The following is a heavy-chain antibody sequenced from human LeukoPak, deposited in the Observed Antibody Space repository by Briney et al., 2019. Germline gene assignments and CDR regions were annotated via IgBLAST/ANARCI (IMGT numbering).Heavy chain of an antibody. CDR1: GYTFTSYG. V-gene: IGHV1-18*01. Sequence: GASVKVSCKASGYTFTSYGISWVRQAPGQGLEWMGWISAYNGNTNYAQKPQGRVTMTTDTSTSTAYMELRSLRSDDTAVYYCARPLPGERRPYYYYYGMDVWGQGTTVTVSS. D-gene: IGHD1-1*01. CDR3: ARPLPGERRPYYYYYGMDV. J-gene: IGHJ6*02. CDR2: ISAYNGNT.